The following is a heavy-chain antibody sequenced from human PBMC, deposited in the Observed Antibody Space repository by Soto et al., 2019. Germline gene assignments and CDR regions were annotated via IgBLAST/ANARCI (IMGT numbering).Heavy chain of an antibody. Sequence: SETLSLTCGVYEGYFGGYCWRWIRQPPGKGLEWIGEINHSGSTNYNPSLKSRVTISVDTSKNQFSLKLSSVTAADTAVYYCARGMYDYIWGNDRSANAFGCWGQGTLVTVSS. D-gene: IGHD3-16*02. CDR1: EGYFGGYC. J-gene: IGHJ4*02. V-gene: IGHV4-34*01. CDR2: INHSGST. CDR3: ARGMYDYIWGNDRSANAFGC.